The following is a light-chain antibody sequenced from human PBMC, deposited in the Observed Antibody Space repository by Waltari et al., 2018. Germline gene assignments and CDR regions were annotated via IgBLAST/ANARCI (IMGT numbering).Light chain of an antibody. V-gene: IGLV8-61*01. J-gene: IGLJ3*02. CDR1: SGSVSSTSY. CDR3: VLYMGSGIWV. CDR2: KIN. Sequence: QTVVTQAPSLSVSPGGTVTLPCALSSGSVSSTSYASWYQQTPGQAPRTLVYKINNRSSGVPDRFSGSMLGNKAALTITGAQAEDESDYYCVLYMGSGIWVFGGGTKLTVL.